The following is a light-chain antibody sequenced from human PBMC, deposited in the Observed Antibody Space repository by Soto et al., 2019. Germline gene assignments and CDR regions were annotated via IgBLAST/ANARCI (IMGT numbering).Light chain of an antibody. J-gene: IGLJ3*02. CDR2: SDN. CDR1: SSNIGSNT. V-gene: IGLV1-44*01. Sequence: QSALTQPPSASGTPGQRVTISCSGSSSNIGSNTVNWYQQLPGTAPKLLIYSDNQRPSGVPDRFSGSKSGTSASLAISGLQSEDEADYYCAAWDDSLPGPMMFGGGTKVTVL. CDR3: AAWDDSLPGPMM.